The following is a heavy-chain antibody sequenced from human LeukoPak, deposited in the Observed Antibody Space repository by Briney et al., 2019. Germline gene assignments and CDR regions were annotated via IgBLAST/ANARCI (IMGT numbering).Heavy chain of an antibody. J-gene: IGHJ4*02. CDR3: ARGIYGDPVAFDS. CDR2: LKSDGSTA. D-gene: IGHD4-17*01. Sequence: GGSLRLSCAASGFTFSSFNMHWVRQAPGKGLVWDSRLKSDGSTAMYADSVQGRFTISRDYARNTVHLLMSSLTVEDTGVYYCARGIYGDPVAFDSWGQGALVTVSS. CDR1: GFTFSSFN. V-gene: IGHV3-74*03.